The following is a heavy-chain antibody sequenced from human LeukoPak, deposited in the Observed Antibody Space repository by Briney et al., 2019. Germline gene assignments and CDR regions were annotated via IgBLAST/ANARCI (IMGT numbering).Heavy chain of an antibody. CDR2: INPSGGST. D-gene: IGHD3-10*01. J-gene: IGHJ4*02. V-gene: IGHV1-46*01. CDR1: GYIFTNYY. Sequence: ASVKVSCKASGYIFTNYYMHWVRQAPGQGLEWMGAINPSGGSTTYAQKFQGRVTMTRDTSTSTVYMELSSLRSEDTAVYYCARDHGSAYYRAPRHWGQGTLVTVSS. CDR3: ARDHGSAYYRAPRH.